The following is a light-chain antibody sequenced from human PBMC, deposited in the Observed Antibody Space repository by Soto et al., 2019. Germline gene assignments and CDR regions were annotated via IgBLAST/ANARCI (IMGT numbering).Light chain of an antibody. V-gene: IGKV1-5*01. J-gene: IGKJ1*01. CDR2: DAS. Sequence: DIPMPQSPSTLSASVGDRVTITCRASQSISSWLAWYQQKPGKAPKLLIYDASSLESGVPSRFSGSGSGTEFTLTISSLQPDDFATYYCQQYKTLGQGTKVEIK. CDR3: QQYKT. CDR1: QSISSW.